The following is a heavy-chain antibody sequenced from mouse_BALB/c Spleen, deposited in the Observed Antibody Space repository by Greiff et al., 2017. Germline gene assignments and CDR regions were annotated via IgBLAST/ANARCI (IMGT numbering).Heavy chain of an antibody. CDR1: GFTFSDYY. J-gene: IGHJ1*01. CDR2: ISDGGSYT. D-gene: IGHD1-1*01. V-gene: IGHV5-4*02. Sequence: EVQRVESGGGLVKPGGSLKLSCAASGFTFSDYYMYWVRQTPEKRLEWVATISDGGSYTYYPDSVKGRFTISRDNAKNNLYLQMSSLKSEDTAMYYCARALITTVVPYWYFDVWGAGTTVTVSS. CDR3: ARALITTVVPYWYFDV.